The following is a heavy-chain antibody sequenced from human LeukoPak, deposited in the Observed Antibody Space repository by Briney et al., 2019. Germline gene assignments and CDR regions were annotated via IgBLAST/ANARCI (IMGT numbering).Heavy chain of an antibody. CDR1: GGSFSGYY. CDR3: ARSPRGIVVVPAGGYYFDY. J-gene: IGHJ4*02. D-gene: IGHD2-2*01. V-gene: IGHV4-34*01. CDR2: INHSGST. Sequence: SETLSLTCAVYGGSFSGYYWSWIRQPPGKGLEWIGEINHSGSTIYNPSLKSRVTISVDTSKNQFSLKLSSVTAADTAVYYCARSPRGIVVVPAGGYYFDYWGQGTLVTVSS.